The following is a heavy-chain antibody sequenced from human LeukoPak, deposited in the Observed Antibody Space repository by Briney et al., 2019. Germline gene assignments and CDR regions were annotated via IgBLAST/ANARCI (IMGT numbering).Heavy chain of an antibody. CDR1: GGTFSSYA. V-gene: IGHV1-69*05. CDR3: ARDSVVPAAIEDYYYYYMDV. Sequence: SVKVSCKASGGTFSSYAISWVRQAPGQGLEWMGGIIPIFGTANYAQKFQGRVTITTDESTSTAYMELSSLRSEDTAVYYCARDSVVPAAIEDYYYYYMDVWGKGTTVTVSS. J-gene: IGHJ6*03. CDR2: IIPIFGTA. D-gene: IGHD2-2*01.